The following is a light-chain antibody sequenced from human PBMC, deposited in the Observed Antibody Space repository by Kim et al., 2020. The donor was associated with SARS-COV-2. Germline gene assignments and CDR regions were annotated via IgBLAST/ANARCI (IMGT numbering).Light chain of an antibody. Sequence: PGERATLSCRASQSVSSFLAWYQQKPGQAPRLLIHDASNRATGIPARFSGSGSGTDFTLTISSLEPEDSAVYYCQQRSNWPPYTFGQGTKLEI. CDR3: QQRSNWPPYT. CDR1: QSVSSF. J-gene: IGKJ2*01. V-gene: IGKV3-11*01. CDR2: DAS.